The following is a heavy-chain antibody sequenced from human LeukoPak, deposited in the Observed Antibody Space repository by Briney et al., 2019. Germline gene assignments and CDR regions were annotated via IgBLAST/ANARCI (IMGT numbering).Heavy chain of an antibody. Sequence: SETLSLTCAVYGGSFSGYYWSWIRQPPGKGLEWIGEINHSGSTNYNPPLKSRVTISVDTSKNQFSLKLSSVTAADTAVYYCARRGTMIVDYWGEGTLVTVSS. D-gene: IGHD3-22*01. CDR3: ARRGTMIVDY. V-gene: IGHV4-34*01. J-gene: IGHJ4*02. CDR2: INHSGST. CDR1: GGSFSGYY.